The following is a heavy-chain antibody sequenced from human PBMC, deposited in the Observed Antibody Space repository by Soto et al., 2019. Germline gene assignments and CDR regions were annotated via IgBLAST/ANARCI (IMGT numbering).Heavy chain of an antibody. D-gene: IGHD3-3*01. J-gene: IGHJ6*03. CDR1: GVTFSSYG. CDR3: VKDVVLRSLDWLYYDYYDLVV. V-gene: IGHV3-30*18. Sequence: VELVESGGGVVQPGRSLRLSCAASGVTFSSYGMHWVRQAPGKGLEWVAVISYDGSNKYYADSVKGRFTISRDKSMKKAYLQMSSQRTYNTAVYYCVKDVVLRSLDWLYYDYYDLVVWVKGTTVTVS. CDR2: ISYDGSNK.